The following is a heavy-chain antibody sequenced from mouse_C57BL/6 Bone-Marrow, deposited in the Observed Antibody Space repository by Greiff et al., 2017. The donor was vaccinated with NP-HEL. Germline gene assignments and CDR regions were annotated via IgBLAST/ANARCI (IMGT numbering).Heavy chain of an antibody. D-gene: IGHD1-1*01. CDR3: ARDGHYGSSPLYWYFDG. CDR2: ISDGGSYT. Sequence: EVQLVESGGGLVKPGGSLKLSCAASGFTFSSYAMSWVRQTPEKRLEWVATISDGGSYTYYPDNVKGRFTISRDNAKNNLYLQMSHLKSEDTAMYYCARDGHYGSSPLYWYFDGWGTGTTVTVSS. V-gene: IGHV5-4*01. J-gene: IGHJ1*03. CDR1: GFTFSSYA.